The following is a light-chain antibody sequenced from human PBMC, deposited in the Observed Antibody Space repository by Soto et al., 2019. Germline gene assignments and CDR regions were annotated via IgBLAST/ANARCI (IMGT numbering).Light chain of an antibody. Sequence: QSALTQPASVSGSPGQSITISCTGTRSDVGRYNYVSWYQQHPGKAPKLLIYEVTYRPSGVSTRFSAPKSGSTASLTISGLQAEDEADYYCNSYTTLSNRVFGTGTKLTVL. V-gene: IGLV2-14*01. CDR1: RSDVGRYNY. CDR2: EVT. J-gene: IGLJ1*01. CDR3: NSYTTLSNRV.